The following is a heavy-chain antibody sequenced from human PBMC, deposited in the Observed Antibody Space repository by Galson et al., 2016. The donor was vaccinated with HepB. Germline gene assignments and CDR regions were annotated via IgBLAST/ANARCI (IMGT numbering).Heavy chain of an antibody. J-gene: IGHJ2*01. D-gene: IGHD3-16*01. CDR3: ARARSVGLGKWTWYFDL. V-gene: IGHV3-13*01. Sequence: SLRLSCAASGFTFSTGDLHWVRQATGKGLEWVSALGLAGDTYYLASVWGRFTISRENVRNSLYLQMTSLRAGDTAVYYCARARSVGLGKWTWYFDLWGRGTLVTVSS. CDR2: LGLAGDT. CDR1: GFTFSTGD.